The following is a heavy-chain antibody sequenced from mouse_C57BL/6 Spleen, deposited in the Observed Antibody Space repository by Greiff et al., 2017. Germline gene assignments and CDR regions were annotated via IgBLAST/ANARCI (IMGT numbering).Heavy chain of an antibody. Sequence: QVQLQQPGAELVRPGSSVKLSCKASGYTFTSYWMHWVKQRPIQGLEWIGNIDPSDSATHYNQKFKDKATLTVDKSSSTAYMQLSSLTSEDSAVYYCARALYDYFDYWGQGTTLTVSS. J-gene: IGHJ2*01. CDR1: GYTFTSYW. CDR3: ARALYDYFDY. CDR2: IDPSDSAT. D-gene: IGHD2-12*01. V-gene: IGHV1-52*01.